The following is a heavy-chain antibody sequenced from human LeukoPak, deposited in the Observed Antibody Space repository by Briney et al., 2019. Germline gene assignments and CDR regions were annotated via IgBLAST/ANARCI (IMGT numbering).Heavy chain of an antibody. CDR3: ARRGYSGYDHYYYYGMDV. CDR2: IYPGDSDT. Sequence: GESLKISCKGSGYSFTSYWIGWVRQMPGKGLEWMGIIYPGDSDTRYSPSFQGQVTISADKSISTAYPQWSSLKASDTAMYYCARRGYSGYDHYYYYGMDVWGQGTTVTVSS. V-gene: IGHV5-51*01. CDR1: GYSFTSYW. J-gene: IGHJ6*02. D-gene: IGHD5-12*01.